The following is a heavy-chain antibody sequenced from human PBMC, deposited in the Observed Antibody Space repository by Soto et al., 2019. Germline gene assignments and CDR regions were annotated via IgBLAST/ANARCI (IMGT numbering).Heavy chain of an antibody. CDR2: ISSSSST. D-gene: IGHD2-8*01. J-gene: IGHJ3*02. CDR3: ARTRAQWAFDI. Sequence: PGGSLRLSCAASGFTFSSYSMNWVRQAPGKGLEWVSSISSSSSTYYADSVKGRFTISRDNSKNTLYLQMNSLRAEDTAVYYCARTRAQWAFDIWGQGTMVTVSS. V-gene: IGHV3-21*01. CDR1: GFTFSSYS.